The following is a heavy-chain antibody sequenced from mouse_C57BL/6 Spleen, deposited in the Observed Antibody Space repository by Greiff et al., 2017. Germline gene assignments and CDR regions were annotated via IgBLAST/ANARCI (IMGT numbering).Heavy chain of an antibody. D-gene: IGHD2-4*01. V-gene: IGHV2-2*01. CDR1: GFSLTSYG. Sequence: VKLQESGPGLVQPSQSLSITCTVSGFSLTSYGVHWVRQSPGKGLEWLGVIWGGGSTDYNAAFISRLSIRKDNSKSQVFFKMNSLQADDTAIYYCARNYDYDRGYAMDYWGQGTSVTVSS. CDR2: IWGGGST. J-gene: IGHJ4*01. CDR3: ARNYDYDRGYAMDY.